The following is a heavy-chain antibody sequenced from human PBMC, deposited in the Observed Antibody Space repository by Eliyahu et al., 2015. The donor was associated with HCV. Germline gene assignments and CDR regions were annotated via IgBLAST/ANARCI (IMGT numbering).Heavy chain of an antibody. Sequence: EVQLLESGGGLVQPGGSLRISCAASGFTFSXYAMTWVRQAPGKGLEWVSSISDSGGVTYYADSVMGRFTISRDNSNNILYLQMNSLRAEDTAVYYCAKDHLAHGPLAAAGWDYWGQGTLVTVSS. V-gene: IGHV3-23*01. CDR3: AKDHLAHGPLAAAGWDY. CDR2: ISDSGGVT. J-gene: IGHJ4*02. D-gene: IGHD6-13*01. CDR1: GFTFSXYA.